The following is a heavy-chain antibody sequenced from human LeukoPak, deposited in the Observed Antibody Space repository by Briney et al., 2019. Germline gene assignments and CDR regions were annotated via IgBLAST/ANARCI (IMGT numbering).Heavy chain of an antibody. J-gene: IGHJ4*02. Sequence: SETLSLTCTVSGASISNYYWTWIRQPAGKGLEWIGRIHTSGSTNYNPSLKSRVTISTDTSKNQFSLKMTSVTAADTAVYYCARGEGTPTAAGTIDSWGQGTLVTVSS. CDR1: GASISNYY. CDR2: IHTSGST. D-gene: IGHD6-13*01. CDR3: ARGEGTPTAAGTIDS. V-gene: IGHV4-4*07.